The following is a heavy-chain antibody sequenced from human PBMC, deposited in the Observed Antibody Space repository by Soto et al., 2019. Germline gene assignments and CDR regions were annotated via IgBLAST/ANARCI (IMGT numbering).Heavy chain of an antibody. Sequence: GASVKVSCKASGYRFSTYGINWVRQAPGQGLEWLGWTSTNNDDRNYAQKFRGRVTFTTDTSTSTAYMELRSLISDDTDVYFCARERDVASRHSHFDSWGQGTQVTVSS. CDR3: ARERDVASRHSHFDS. D-gene: IGHD6-6*01. CDR2: TSTNNDDR. CDR1: GYRFSTYG. V-gene: IGHV1-18*04. J-gene: IGHJ4*02.